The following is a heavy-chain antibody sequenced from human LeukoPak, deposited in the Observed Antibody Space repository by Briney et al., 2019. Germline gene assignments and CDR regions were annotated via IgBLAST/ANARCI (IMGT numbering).Heavy chain of an antibody. D-gene: IGHD3-3*01. CDR2: IYYSGST. Sequence: SQTLSLTCTVSGGSISSGGYYWSWIRQHPGKGLEWIGYIYYSGSTYYNPSLKSRVTISVDTSKNQFSLKLSSVAAADTAVYYCARDFGDGATAFDHWGQGTLVTVSS. CDR1: GGSISSGGYY. J-gene: IGHJ4*02. V-gene: IGHV4-31*03. CDR3: ARDFGDGATAFDH.